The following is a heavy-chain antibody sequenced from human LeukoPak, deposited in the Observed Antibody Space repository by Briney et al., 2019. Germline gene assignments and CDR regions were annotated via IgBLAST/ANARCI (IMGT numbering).Heavy chain of an antibody. CDR2: IKHSGST. Sequence: SETLSLTCAVYGGSFSGYYWSWFRQPPGKGLEWIGEIKHSGSTNYNPSLKSRVTISVDTSKNQFSLKLSSVTAADTAVYYCARGYFFGYYYMDVWGKGTTVTVSS. CDR1: GGSFSGYY. D-gene: IGHD2/OR15-2a*01. J-gene: IGHJ6*03. V-gene: IGHV4-34*01. CDR3: ARGYFFGYYYMDV.